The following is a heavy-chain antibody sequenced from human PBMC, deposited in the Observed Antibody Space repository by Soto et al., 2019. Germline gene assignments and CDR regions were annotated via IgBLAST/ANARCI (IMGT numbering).Heavy chain of an antibody. CDR3: ATGYYYDSSGPLDAFDI. V-gene: IGHV1-69*13. CDR1: GATLSSYA. Sequence: PVRVACKASGATLSSYAVSWVRQAPGPGLEWMGGIIPIFGTANYAQKFQGRVTITADESTSTAYMELSSLRSEDTAVYYSATGYYYDSSGPLDAFDIWGQGTMVTVSS. CDR2: IIPIFGTA. J-gene: IGHJ3*02. D-gene: IGHD3-22*01.